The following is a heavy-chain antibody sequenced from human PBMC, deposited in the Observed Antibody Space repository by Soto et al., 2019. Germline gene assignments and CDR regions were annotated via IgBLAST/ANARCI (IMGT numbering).Heavy chain of an antibody. V-gene: IGHV3-23*01. CDR1: GYTFSNYA. CDR3: ARASASLYRYEYY. J-gene: IGHJ4*02. CDR2: MSASGDYT. D-gene: IGHD3-10*01. Sequence: GGSLRLSCVASGYTFSNYAMSRVRQAPGKGLEWLSAMSASGDYTYYADSVNGRFTISRDNSKNTLYLQMNSLRVEDTAIYYCARASASLYRYEYYWGPGTLVTVSS.